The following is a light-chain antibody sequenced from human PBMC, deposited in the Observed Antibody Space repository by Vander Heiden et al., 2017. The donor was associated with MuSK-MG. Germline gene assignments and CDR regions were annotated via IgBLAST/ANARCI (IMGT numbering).Light chain of an antibody. V-gene: IGLV6-57*01. J-gene: IGLJ2*01. CDR1: SSSIASNN. CDR2: EDN. CDR3: QSCGTSHVV. Sequence: NFMLTQPHSVSASPGRTVTISCTRNSSSIASNNVMWCQQHPGSSPTTVIYEDNKRPSGVPDRFSGSINSSTNSASLTISGQKAEEEADYCCQSCGTSHVVFGGGTKLTVL.